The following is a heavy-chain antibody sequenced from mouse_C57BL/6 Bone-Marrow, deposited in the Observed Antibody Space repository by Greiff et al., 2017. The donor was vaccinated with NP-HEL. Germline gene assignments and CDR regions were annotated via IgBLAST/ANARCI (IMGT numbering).Heavy chain of an antibody. Sequence: QVQLQQSGAELVRPGTSVKVSCKASGYAFTNYLIEWVKQRPGQGLEWIGVINPGSGGTNYNEKFKGKATLTADKSSSTAYMQLSSLTSEDSAVYFWARGNCDSEVWGTGTTVTVSS. CDR2: INPGSGGT. CDR3: ARGNCDSEV. CDR1: GYAFTNYL. J-gene: IGHJ1*03. V-gene: IGHV1-54*01. D-gene: IGHD4-1*01.